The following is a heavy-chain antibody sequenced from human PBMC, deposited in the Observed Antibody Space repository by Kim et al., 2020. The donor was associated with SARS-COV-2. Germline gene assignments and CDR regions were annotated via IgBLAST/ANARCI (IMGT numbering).Heavy chain of an antibody. J-gene: IGHJ4*02. CDR3: AREMGTATHKGFDY. CDR2: IYHSGGA. Sequence: SETLSLTCAVSGGSINMNNWWHWIRQPPGKGLEWIGEIYHSGGANYNPSLKSRVTLSVDNSKNQFSLSLTSVTAADTAVYFCAREMGTATHKGFDYWGQGILVTVSS. V-gene: IGHV4-4*02. D-gene: IGHD7-27*01. CDR1: GGSINMNNW.